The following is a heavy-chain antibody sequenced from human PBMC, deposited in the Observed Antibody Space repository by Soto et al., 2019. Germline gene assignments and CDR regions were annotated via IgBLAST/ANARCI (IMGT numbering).Heavy chain of an antibody. V-gene: IGHV5-51*01. CDR1: GYSFTSYW. J-gene: IGHJ5*02. D-gene: IGHD6-6*01. CDR2: IYPGDSDT. Sequence: PGESLKISCKASGYSFTSYWIAWVRQVPGKGLEWMGSIYPGDSDTTYSPSFQGQVTISADKAISTAYLQWSSLTASDTAIYYCASQGSIPNRRNWLDPWGQGTPVTVSS. CDR3: ASQGSIPNRRNWLDP.